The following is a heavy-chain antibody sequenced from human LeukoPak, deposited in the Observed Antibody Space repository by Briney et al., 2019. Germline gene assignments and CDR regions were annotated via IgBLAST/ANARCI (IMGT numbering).Heavy chain of an antibody. CDR2: ITGSGGNT. CDR3: AKWGDYDVLTGYYVSDY. V-gene: IGHV3-23*01. Sequence: ASLRLSCAASGFTFSNYAMSWVRPAPGKGLEWVSAITGSGGNTYYADSVKGRFTISRDNSKNTVFLQMNSLRAEDTAVYYCAKWGDYDVLTGYYVSDYWGQGTLVTVSS. CDR1: GFTFSNYA. D-gene: IGHD3-9*01. J-gene: IGHJ4*02.